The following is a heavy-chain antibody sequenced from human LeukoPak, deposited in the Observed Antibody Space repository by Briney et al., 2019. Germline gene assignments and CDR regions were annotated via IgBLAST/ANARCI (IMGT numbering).Heavy chain of an antibody. Sequence: GGSLRLSCTASGVTFSSYSMNWLRQAPGKGLEWVSSISNSSSYIYYAASVKGRFTISRDNAKNSLYLQMNSLRAEDTAVYYCATSGGWGQGTLVTVSS. CDR1: GVTFSSYS. D-gene: IGHD1-14*01. V-gene: IGHV3-21*01. CDR2: ISNSSSYI. CDR3: ATSGG. J-gene: IGHJ4*02.